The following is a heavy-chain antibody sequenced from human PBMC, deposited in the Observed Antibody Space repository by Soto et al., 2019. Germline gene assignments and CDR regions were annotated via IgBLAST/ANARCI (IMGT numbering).Heavy chain of an antibody. CDR2: VSPGGDMT. J-gene: IGHJ4*02. D-gene: IGHD3-10*01. V-gene: IGHV3-23*01. CDR3: AKNFHYPGIEINY. CDR1: GFTFSSYG. Sequence: PGGSLRLSCAASGFTFSSYGMTWVRQAPGKGLEWVSSVSPGGDMTHYADSVKGRFTISRGNSKNTLYLQMNSLRAEDTAVYYCAKNFHYPGIEINYWGQGTLVSVSS.